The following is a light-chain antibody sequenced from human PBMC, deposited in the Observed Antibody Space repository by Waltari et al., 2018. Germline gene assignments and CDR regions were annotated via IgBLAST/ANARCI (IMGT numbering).Light chain of an antibody. CDR3: QQRAKWPLT. V-gene: IGKV3-11*01. J-gene: IGKJ4*01. Sequence: EIVMTQSPANSSLSPGERATLSCRTSQSVSNYLAWYQQKPGQAPTLLIYDTSNRATDIPARFSGSGSGTDFTLTITSLEPGDSAIYYCQQRAKWPLTFGGGTRVETK. CDR1: QSVSNY. CDR2: DTS.